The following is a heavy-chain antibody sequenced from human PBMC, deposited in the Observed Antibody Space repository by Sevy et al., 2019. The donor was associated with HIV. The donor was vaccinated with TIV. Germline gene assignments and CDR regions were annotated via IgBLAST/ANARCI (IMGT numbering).Heavy chain of an antibody. V-gene: IGHV4-4*07. D-gene: IGHD3-3*01. CDR3: ARDRDGAYDFGTSGAFDI. Sequence: SKTLSLTCTVSGGSISSYYWSWIRQPAGKGLEWIGRIYTSGSTNYNPSLKSRVTMSVDTSKNQFSLKLRSVTAADTAVYYCARDRDGAYDFGTSGAFDIWGQGTMVTVSS. J-gene: IGHJ3*02. CDR2: IYTSGST. CDR1: GGSISSYY.